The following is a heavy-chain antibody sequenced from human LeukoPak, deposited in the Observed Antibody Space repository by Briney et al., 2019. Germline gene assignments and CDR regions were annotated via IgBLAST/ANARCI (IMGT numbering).Heavy chain of an antibody. Sequence: GASVKVSCKASGYTFTSYYMHWVRQAPGQGLEWMGIINPSGGSTSYARKFQGRVTMTRDMSTSTVYMELSSLRSEDTAVYYCARVNGPSTSGYDAFDIWGQGTMVTVSS. CDR1: GYTFTSYY. CDR3: ARVNGPSTSGYDAFDI. J-gene: IGHJ3*02. CDR2: INPSGGST. V-gene: IGHV1-46*01. D-gene: IGHD2-8*01.